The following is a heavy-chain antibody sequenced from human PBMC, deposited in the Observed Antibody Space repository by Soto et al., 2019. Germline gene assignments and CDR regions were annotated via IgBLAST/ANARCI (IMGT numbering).Heavy chain of an antibody. CDR1: GYTFTGYY. CDR2: INPNSGGT. V-gene: IGHV1-2*02. CDR3: ARLGQQLVEYYYYGMDV. J-gene: IGHJ6*02. Sequence: ASVKVSCKASGYTFTGYYMHWVRQAPGQGLEWMGWINPNSGGTNYAQKFQGRVTMTRDTSISTAYMELSRLRSDDTAVYYCARLGQQLVEYYYYGMDVWGQGTTVTSP. D-gene: IGHD6-13*01.